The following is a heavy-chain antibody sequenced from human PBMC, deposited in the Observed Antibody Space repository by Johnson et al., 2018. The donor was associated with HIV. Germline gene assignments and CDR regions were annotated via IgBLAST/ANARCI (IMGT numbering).Heavy chain of an antibody. CDR2: IRNKANRYST. D-gene: IGHD3-10*01. J-gene: IGHJ3*01. V-gene: IGHV3-72*01. CDR1: GFSFSDHF. Sequence: VQLVESGGALVQPGGSLRLSCVASGFSFSDHFMDWVRQAPGKGLEWIGRIRNKANRYSTEYAASVKGRFTISRDDAKNSLSLHMSSLKTEDTAVYYCTRDRDGVGVSWGQGTMVTVSS. CDR3: TRDRDGVGVS.